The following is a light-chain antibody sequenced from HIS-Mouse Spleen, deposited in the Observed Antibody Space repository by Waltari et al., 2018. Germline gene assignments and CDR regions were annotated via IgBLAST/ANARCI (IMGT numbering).Light chain of an antibody. CDR2: EDS. J-gene: IGLJ2*01. CDR3: YSTDSSGNHRV. Sequence: SYELTQPPSVSVSPGQTARITCPGDALPKKYAYWYQQKSGQPPGLVIYEDSKRPSGIPERFSGSSSGTMATLTISGAQVEDEADYYCYSTDSSGNHRVFGGGTKLTVL. V-gene: IGLV3-10*01. CDR1: ALPKKY.